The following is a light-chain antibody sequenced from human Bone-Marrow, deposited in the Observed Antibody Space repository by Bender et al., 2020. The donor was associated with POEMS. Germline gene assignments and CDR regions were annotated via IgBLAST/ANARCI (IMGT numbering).Light chain of an antibody. J-gene: IGLJ2*01. Sequence: SSVLTHPPSVSVAPGATARITCGGNDFDDFGSKSVNWYQQKPGQAPVLVMSYDSVRPSGIPERFAGSNSGKTATLTISGLQTEDEADYYCDSGTMTTTLVIFGGGTKLTV. CDR3: DSGTMTTTLVI. V-gene: IGLV3-21*01. CDR1: DFDDFGSKS. CDR2: YDS.